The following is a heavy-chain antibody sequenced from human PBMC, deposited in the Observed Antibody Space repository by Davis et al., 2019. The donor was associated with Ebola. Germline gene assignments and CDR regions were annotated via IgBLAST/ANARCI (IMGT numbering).Heavy chain of an antibody. V-gene: IGHV1-3*01. CDR1: GYTFNTYG. Sequence: ASVKVSCKASGYTFNTYGMHWVRQAPGQRLEWMGWINAGNGNTKYSQKFQARVTITRDASASTAYMELSSLRSEDTAVYYCASPREGWCDYWGQGTLVTVSS. CDR3: ASPREGWCDY. J-gene: IGHJ4*02. CDR2: INAGNGNT. D-gene: IGHD2-21*01.